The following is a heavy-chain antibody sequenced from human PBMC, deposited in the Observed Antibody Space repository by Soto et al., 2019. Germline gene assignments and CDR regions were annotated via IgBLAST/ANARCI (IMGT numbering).Heavy chain of an antibody. D-gene: IGHD3-16*02. CDR3: AILLEGGYPRHFDY. J-gene: IGHJ4*02. V-gene: IGHV4-4*02. CDR2: IYHSGST. CDR1: GGSISSSNW. Sequence: PSETLSLTCAVSGGSISSSNWWSWVRQPPGKGLEWIGEIYHSGSTNYNPSLKGRVTISVDKSKNQFSLELSSVTAADTAVYYCAILLEGGYPRHFDYWGQGTLVTVSS.